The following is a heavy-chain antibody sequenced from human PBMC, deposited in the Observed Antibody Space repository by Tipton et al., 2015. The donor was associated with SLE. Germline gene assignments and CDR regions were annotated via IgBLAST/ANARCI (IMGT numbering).Heavy chain of an antibody. D-gene: IGHD6-13*01. CDR1: GGSISSHY. CDR3: ARVPKAAAGLDGAFDI. J-gene: IGHJ3*02. CDR2: IYYSGST. V-gene: IGHV4-59*11. Sequence: LRLSCTVSGGSISSHYWSWIRQPPGKGLEWIGYIYYSGSTNYNPSLKSRVTISVDTSKNQFSLKLSSVTAADTAVYYCARVPKAAAGLDGAFDILGQGTMVTVSS.